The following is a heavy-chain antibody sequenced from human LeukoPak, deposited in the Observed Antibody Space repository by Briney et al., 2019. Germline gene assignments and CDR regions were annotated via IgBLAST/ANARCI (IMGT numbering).Heavy chain of an antibody. D-gene: IGHD3-16*02. CDR2: ISYDGSNK. Sequence: PGGSLRLSCAASGFTFSSYAMHWVRQAPGKGLEWVAVISYDGSNKYYADSVKGRFTISRDNSKNTLYLQMNSLRAEDTAVYYCARVGLIDFDYWGQETLVTVSS. CDR1: GFTFSSYA. V-gene: IGHV3-30-3*01. J-gene: IGHJ4*02. CDR3: ARVGLIDFDY.